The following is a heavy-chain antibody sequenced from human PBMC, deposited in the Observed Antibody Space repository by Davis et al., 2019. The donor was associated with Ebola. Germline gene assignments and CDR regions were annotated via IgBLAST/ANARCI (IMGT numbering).Heavy chain of an antibody. D-gene: IGHD5-24*01. Sequence: GESLKISCAASGFTFSSYGMHWVRQAPGKGLEWVAVIWYDGSNKYYADSVKGRFTISRDNSKNTLYLQVNSLRAEDTAVYYCAGYNFNYWGQGTLVTVSS. J-gene: IGHJ4*02. CDR3: AGYNFNY. CDR1: GFTFSSYG. V-gene: IGHV3-33*01. CDR2: IWYDGSNK.